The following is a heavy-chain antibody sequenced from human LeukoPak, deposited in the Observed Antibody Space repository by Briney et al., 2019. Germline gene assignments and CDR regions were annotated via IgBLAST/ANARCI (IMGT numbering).Heavy chain of an antibody. CDR2: IYYSGST. CDR1: GGSISSSSYY. D-gene: IGHD3-10*01. V-gene: IGHV4-39*07. Sequence: PSETLSLTCTVSGGSISSSSYYWGWIRQPPGKGLEWIGSIYYSGSTYYNPSLKSRVTISVDTSKNQFSLKLSSVTAADTAVYYCARGRQYGSGTKSPTSFDYWGQGTLVTVSS. CDR3: ARGRQYGSGTKSPTSFDY. J-gene: IGHJ4*02.